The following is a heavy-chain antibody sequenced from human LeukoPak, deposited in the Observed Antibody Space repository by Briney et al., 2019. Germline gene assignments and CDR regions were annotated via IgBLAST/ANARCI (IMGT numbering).Heavy chain of an antibody. CDR1: GYTFTVYY. CDR3: ARVGGYCTTTSCSYSMDV. Sequence: ASVKVSCKASGYTFTVYYVHWVRQAPGQGLEWMGWLNPNSGGTNYAQKFQGRVTMTRDTSISTAYVELSSLTSDDTAVYYCARVGGYCTTTSCSYSMDVWGQGTTVTVSS. CDR2: LNPNSGGT. V-gene: IGHV1-2*02. J-gene: IGHJ6*02. D-gene: IGHD2-2*01.